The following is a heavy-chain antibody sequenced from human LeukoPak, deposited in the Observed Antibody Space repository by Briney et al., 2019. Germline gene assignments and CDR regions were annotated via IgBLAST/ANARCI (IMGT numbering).Heavy chain of an antibody. V-gene: IGHV3-74*01. D-gene: IGHD6-6*01. CDR3: VGTIASRGSEY. J-gene: IGHJ4*02. Sequence: GGSLRLSCAASGFTFSSYTMSWVRQAPGMGLVWVSRLPPDELGIIYADSVKGRFTVSRDNAKNTVYLQMNNLRVDDTAMYYCVGTIASRGSEYWGQGALVTVSS. CDR2: LPPDELGI. CDR1: GFTFSSYT.